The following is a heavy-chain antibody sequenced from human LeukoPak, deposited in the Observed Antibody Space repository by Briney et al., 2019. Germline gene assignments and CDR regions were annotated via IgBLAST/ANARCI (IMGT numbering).Heavy chain of an antibody. CDR3: ARGEYYYGSGSYSH. Sequence: SETLSLTCGVYGGSFSNHYWSWIRQPPGKGLEWIGEINHSGSTNYNPSLKSRVTISVDTSKNQFSLKLSSVTAADTAVYYCARGEYYYGSGSYSHWGQGTLVTVSS. D-gene: IGHD3-10*01. J-gene: IGHJ4*02. CDR2: INHSGST. V-gene: IGHV4-34*01. CDR1: GGSFSNHY.